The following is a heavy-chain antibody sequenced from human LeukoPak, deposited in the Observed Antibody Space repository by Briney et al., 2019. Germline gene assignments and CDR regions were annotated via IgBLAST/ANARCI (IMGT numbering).Heavy chain of an antibody. CDR2: IYPGDSDT. CDR3: ARPRSYYDSSGYQMYYFDY. D-gene: IGHD3-22*01. V-gene: IGHV5-51*01. Sequence: GESLKISCKGSGYSFTSYWIGWVRQMPGKGLEWMGIIYPGDSDTRYSPSFQGQVTISADKSISTAYLQWSSLKASDTAMYYCARPRSYYDSSGYQMYYFDYWGQGTLVTVSS. J-gene: IGHJ4*02. CDR1: GYSFTSYW.